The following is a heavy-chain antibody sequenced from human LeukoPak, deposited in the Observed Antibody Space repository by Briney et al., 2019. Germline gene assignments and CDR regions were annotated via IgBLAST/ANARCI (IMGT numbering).Heavy chain of an antibody. D-gene: IGHD5-12*01. CDR2: IYYSGST. Sequence: SETLSLTCTVSGGSISSGGYYWSWIRQHPGKGLEWIGYIYYSGSTYYNPSLKSRVTISVDTSKNQFSLKLSSVTAADTAVYYCARTTEVATISYYYYYMDVWGKGTTVTVSS. V-gene: IGHV4-31*03. CDR3: ARTTEVATISYYYYYMDV. J-gene: IGHJ6*03. CDR1: GGSISSGGYY.